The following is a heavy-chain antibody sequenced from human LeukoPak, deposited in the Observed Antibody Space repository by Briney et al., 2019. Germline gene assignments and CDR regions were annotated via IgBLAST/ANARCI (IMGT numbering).Heavy chain of an antibody. V-gene: IGHV3-66*01. Sequence: PGGSLRLSCAASGFTVSSNYMSWVRQAPGKGLEWVSVIYSGGSTYYADSVKGRFTISRDNSKNTLYLQMNSLRAEDTAVYYCARGPYNDAFAIWGQGTMVTVSS. J-gene: IGHJ3*02. CDR3: ARGPYNDAFAI. CDR2: IYSGGST. CDR1: GFTVSSNY. D-gene: IGHD1-14*01.